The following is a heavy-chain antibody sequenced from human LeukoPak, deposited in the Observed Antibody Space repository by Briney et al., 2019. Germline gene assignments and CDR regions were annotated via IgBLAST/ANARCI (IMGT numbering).Heavy chain of an antibody. CDR1: GFTFSSYG. CDR2: ISYDGSNK. V-gene: IGHV3-30*18. J-gene: IGHJ6*02. Sequence: GGSLRLSCAASGFTFSSYGMHWVGQAPGKGLEWVAVISYDGSNKYYADSVKGRFTISRDNSKNTLYLQMNSLRAEDTAVYYCAKAALDYGDWYGMDVWGQGTTVTVSS. D-gene: IGHD4-17*01. CDR3: AKAALDYGDWYGMDV.